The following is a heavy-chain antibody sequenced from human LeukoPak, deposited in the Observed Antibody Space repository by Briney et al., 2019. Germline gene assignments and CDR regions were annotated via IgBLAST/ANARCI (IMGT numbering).Heavy chain of an antibody. CDR1: GFTFSRSG. J-gene: IGHJ3*02. CDR2: IGYDGSKI. Sequence: GGSLRLSCAASGFTFSRSGMHWVRQAPGKGLEWVTFIGYDGSKIYYADSVKGRFTISRDDSRNTLYLQMNSLRAEDTAVYYCAKEGRGGFDIWGQGTMVTVSS. D-gene: IGHD3-16*01. CDR3: AKEGRGGFDI. V-gene: IGHV3-30*02.